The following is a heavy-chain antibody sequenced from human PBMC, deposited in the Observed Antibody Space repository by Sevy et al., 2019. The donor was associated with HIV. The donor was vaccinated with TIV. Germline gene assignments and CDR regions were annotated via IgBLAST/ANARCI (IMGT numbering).Heavy chain of an antibody. J-gene: IGHJ3*02. Sequence: ASVKVSCKASGYTFTSYGISWVRQAPGQGLEWMGWISAYNGNTNYAQKLQGRVTMTTDTSTSTAYMELRSLRSDDTAVYYCARDLGGKIFGPSGAFDIWGQGTMVTVS. CDR3: ARDLGGKIFGPSGAFDI. CDR2: ISAYNGNT. D-gene: IGHD3-3*01. CDR1: GYTFTSYG. V-gene: IGHV1-18*01.